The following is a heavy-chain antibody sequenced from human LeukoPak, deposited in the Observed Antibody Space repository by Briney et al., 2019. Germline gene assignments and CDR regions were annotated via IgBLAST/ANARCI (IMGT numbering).Heavy chain of an antibody. V-gene: IGHV3-74*01. CDR2: IYTNGNT. CDR3: ARDIWGARIDY. CDR1: GFIFRNYG. J-gene: IGHJ4*02. D-gene: IGHD3-16*01. Sequence: GGSLRLSCAASGFIFRNYGMNWVRQAPGKGLEWVSGIYTNGNTRYADSVRGRFTISRDNAKNTLYLQMNSLRAEDTAVYYCARDIWGARIDYWGQGTLVTVSS.